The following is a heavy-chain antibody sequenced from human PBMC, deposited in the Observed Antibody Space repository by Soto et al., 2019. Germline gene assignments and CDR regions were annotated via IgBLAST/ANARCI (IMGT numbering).Heavy chain of an antibody. D-gene: IGHD6-6*01. J-gene: IGHJ6*02. CDR2: IFYSGTT. V-gene: IGHV4-30-4*01. Sequence: SETLSLTCTVSGGSVTSGDYYWNWIRQSPGKGLEWIGHIFYSGTTDYNPSLKSRAAISQDTAKNQVSLELSSVTAADTAVYYCARDRRVINSLSPGDSSFCGLNVWGQGSTVTVSS. CDR3: ARDRRVINSLSPGDSSFCGLNV. CDR1: GGSVTSGDYY.